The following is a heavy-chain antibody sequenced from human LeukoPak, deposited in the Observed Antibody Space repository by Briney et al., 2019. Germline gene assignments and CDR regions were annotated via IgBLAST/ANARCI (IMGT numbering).Heavy chain of an antibody. CDR3: ARDSGGSGWYDIAAFDY. D-gene: IGHD6-19*01. Sequence: ASVKVSCKASGYTFATYGISWVRQAPGQGLEWMGWISAYDGNTNYAQKLQGRVTMTTDTSTSTAYMELRSLRSDDTAVYYCARDSGGSGWYDIAAFDYWGQGTLVTVSS. CDR2: ISAYDGNT. J-gene: IGHJ4*02. V-gene: IGHV1-18*01. CDR1: GYTFATYG.